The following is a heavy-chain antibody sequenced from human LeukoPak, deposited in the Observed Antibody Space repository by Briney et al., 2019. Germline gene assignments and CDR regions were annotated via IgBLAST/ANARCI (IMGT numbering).Heavy chain of an antibody. J-gene: IGHJ5*02. CDR1: GFTFSSYA. D-gene: IGHD6-13*01. Sequence: GGSLRLSCAASGFTFSSYAMSWVRQAPGKGLEWVSSISGSGGSTYYADSVKGRFTISRDNSKNTLYLQMNSLRAEDTAVYYCAKDQGSSWSPGFDPWGQGTLVTVSS. V-gene: IGHV3-23*01. CDR3: AKDQGSSWSPGFDP. CDR2: ISGSGGST.